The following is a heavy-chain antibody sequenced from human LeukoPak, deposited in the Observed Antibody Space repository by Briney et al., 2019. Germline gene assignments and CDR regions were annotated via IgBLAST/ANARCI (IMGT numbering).Heavy chain of an antibody. J-gene: IGHJ4*02. Sequence: GGSLRLSCAASGFTFSSYAMHWVRQAPGKGLEWVAVISYDGSNKYYADSVKGRFTISRDNSKNTLYLQMNSLRAEDTAVYYCARDGEVVGATRWGSDRLGFDYWGQGTLVTVSS. D-gene: IGHD1-26*01. CDR3: ARDGEVVGATRWGSDRLGFDY. CDR1: GFTFSSYA. CDR2: ISYDGSNK. V-gene: IGHV3-30-3*01.